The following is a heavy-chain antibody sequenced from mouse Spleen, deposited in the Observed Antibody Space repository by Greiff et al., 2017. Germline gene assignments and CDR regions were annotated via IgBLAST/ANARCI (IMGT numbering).Heavy chain of an antibody. CDR3: TRRDGYQPFAY. Sequence: VQLKESGAELVRPGASVTLSCKASGYTFTDYEMHWVKQTPVHGLEWIGAVDPETGGSAYNQKFKGKAILTADKSSITAYMELRSLTSEDSAVYYCTRRDGYQPFAYWGQGTLVTVSA. J-gene: IGHJ3*01. CDR2: VDPETGGS. V-gene: IGHV1-15*01. D-gene: IGHD2-3*01. CDR1: GYTFTDYE.